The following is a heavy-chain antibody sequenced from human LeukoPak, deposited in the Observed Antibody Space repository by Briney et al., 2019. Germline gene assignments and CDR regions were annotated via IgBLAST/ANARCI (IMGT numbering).Heavy chain of an antibody. CDR1: GFTFEDYA. CDR2: ISWNSGSI. CDR3: AKGRSYGYYFDY. V-gene: IGHV3-9*01. Sequence: GGSLRLSCAVSGFTFEDYAMHWVRQAPGKGLEWVSGISWNSGSIGYADSVKGRFTISRDNAKNSLYLQMNSLRAEDTALYYCAKGRSYGYYFDYWGQGTLVTVSS. D-gene: IGHD5-18*01. J-gene: IGHJ4*02.